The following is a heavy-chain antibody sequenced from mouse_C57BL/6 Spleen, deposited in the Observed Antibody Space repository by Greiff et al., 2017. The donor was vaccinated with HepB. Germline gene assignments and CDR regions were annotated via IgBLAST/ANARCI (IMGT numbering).Heavy chain of an antibody. J-gene: IGHJ1*03. Sequence: EVKLEESGPGLVKPSQSLSLTCSVTGYSITSGYYWNWIRQFPGNKLEWMGYISYDGSNNYNPSLKNRISITRDTSKNQFFLKLNSVTTEDTATYYCARVPGFYYGSSYGYFDVWGTGTTVTVSS. CDR1: GYSITSGYY. D-gene: IGHD1-1*01. CDR3: ARVPGFYYGSSYGYFDV. V-gene: IGHV3-6*01. CDR2: ISYDGSN.